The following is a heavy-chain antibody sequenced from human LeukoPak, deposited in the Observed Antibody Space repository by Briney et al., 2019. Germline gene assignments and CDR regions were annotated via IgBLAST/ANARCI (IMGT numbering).Heavy chain of an antibody. CDR2: IKSKTDGGTT. V-gene: IGHV3-15*01. D-gene: IGHD4-17*01. CDR1: GFTFDDYG. J-gene: IGHJ6*02. Sequence: GGSLRLSCAASGFTFDDYGMSWVRQAPGKGLEWVGRIKSKTDGGTTDYAAPGKGRFTISRDDSKNTLYLQMNSLRAEDTAVYYCAKAGPPTTVTAYYYYYGMDVWGQGTTVTVSS. CDR3: AKAGPPTTVTAYYYYYGMDV.